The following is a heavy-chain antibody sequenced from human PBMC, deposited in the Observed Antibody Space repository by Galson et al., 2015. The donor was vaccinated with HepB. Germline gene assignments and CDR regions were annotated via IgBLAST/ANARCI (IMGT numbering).Heavy chain of an antibody. V-gene: IGHV3-30*04. CDR2: ISYDGSNK. D-gene: IGHD3-10*01. Sequence: SLRLSCAASGFTFSSYAMHWVRQAPGKGLEWVAVISYDGSNKYYADSVKGRFTTSRDNSKNTLYLQMNSLRAEDTAVYYCARGSVRFGEFPYWYFDLWGRGTLVTVSS. CDR1: GFTFSSYA. J-gene: IGHJ2*01. CDR3: ARGSVRFGEFPYWYFDL.